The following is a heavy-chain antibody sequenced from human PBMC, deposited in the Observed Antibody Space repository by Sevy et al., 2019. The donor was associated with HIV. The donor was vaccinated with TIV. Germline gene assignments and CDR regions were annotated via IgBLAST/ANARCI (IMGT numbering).Heavy chain of an antibody. J-gene: IGHJ6*02. D-gene: IGHD1-26*01. CDR3: ARHSVGATTHYYYGMDV. CDR1: GGSISSSSYY. Sequence: SETLSLTCTVSGGSISSSSYYWGWIRQPPGKGLEWIGSIYYSGRTYYNPSLKSRVTISVDTSKNQFSLKLSSVTAADTAVYYCARHSVGATTHYYYGMDVWGQGTTVTVSS. V-gene: IGHV4-39*01. CDR2: IYYSGRT.